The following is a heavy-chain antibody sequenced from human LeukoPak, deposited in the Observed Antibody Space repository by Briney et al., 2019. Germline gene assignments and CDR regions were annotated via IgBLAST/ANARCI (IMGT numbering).Heavy chain of an antibody. J-gene: IGHJ4*02. CDR1: GFTFDDYG. Sequence: GGSLRLSCAASGFTFDDYGMSWVRQAPGKGLEGVSGINWSGGSTGYADSVKGRFTISRANAKTSLYLQMNSLRAEDTALYYCARASHYSDSSDYPDYWGQGTLVTVSS. V-gene: IGHV3-20*04. D-gene: IGHD3-22*01. CDR3: ARASHYSDSSDYPDY. CDR2: INWSGGST.